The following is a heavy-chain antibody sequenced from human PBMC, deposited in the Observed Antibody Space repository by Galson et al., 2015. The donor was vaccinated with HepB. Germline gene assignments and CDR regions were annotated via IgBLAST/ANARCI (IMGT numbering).Heavy chain of an antibody. CDR3: VKDRLPYDHGDYPTMDV. Sequence: SLRLSCAASGFTFSSYAMHWVRQAPGKGLEYVSAISSNGGSTYYADSVKGRFTIPRDNSKNTLYLQMSSLRAEDTAVYYCVKDRLPYDHGDYPTMDVWGQGTTVTVSS. CDR2: ISSNGGST. D-gene: IGHD4-17*01. CDR1: GFTFSSYA. V-gene: IGHV3-64D*06. J-gene: IGHJ6*02.